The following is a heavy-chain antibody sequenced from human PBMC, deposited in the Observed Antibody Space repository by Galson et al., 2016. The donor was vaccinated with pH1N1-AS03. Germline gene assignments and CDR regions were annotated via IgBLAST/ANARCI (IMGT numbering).Heavy chain of an antibody. D-gene: IGHD2-15*01. Sequence: SVKVSCKASGYTFSNFGMSWVRQAPGQGLEWMGWISPQNGNTQYAQRLEGRVTMTTDTSTSTAYMELWSLTYDDTAVYYCARAAPFDPWGQGTLGIGSS. CDR3: ARAAPFDP. CDR1: GYTFSNFG. V-gene: IGHV1-18*04. CDR2: ISPQNGNT. J-gene: IGHJ5*02.